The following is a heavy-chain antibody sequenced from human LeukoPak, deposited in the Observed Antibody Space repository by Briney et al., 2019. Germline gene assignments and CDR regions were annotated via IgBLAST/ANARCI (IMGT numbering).Heavy chain of an antibody. CDR3: ARGPAYYYGSGSYFYYYYYMDV. J-gene: IGHJ6*03. Sequence: PGGSLRLSCAASGFTFSSYGMHWVRQAPGKGLEWVAFIRYDGSNKYYADSVKGRFTISRDNSKNTLYLQMNSLRAEDTAVYYCARGPAYYYGSGSYFYYYYYMDVWGKGTTVTVSS. CDR1: GFTFSSYG. V-gene: IGHV3-30*02. D-gene: IGHD3-10*01. CDR2: IRYDGSNK.